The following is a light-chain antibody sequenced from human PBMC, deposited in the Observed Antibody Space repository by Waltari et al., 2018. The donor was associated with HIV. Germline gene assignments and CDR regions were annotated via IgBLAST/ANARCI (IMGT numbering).Light chain of an antibody. CDR2: GVS. CDR3: QQYGSSPFT. CDR1: QSVTSNF. V-gene: IGKV3-20*01. J-gene: IGKJ3*01. Sequence: EIVLTQSPGTLSLSPGERATLSCRASQSVTSNFLAWYQQKPGQAPRLLIYGVSTRATVIPDRFSGGGSGTDFTLKISRLEPEDFAVYYCQQYGSSPFTFCPGTKVDVK.